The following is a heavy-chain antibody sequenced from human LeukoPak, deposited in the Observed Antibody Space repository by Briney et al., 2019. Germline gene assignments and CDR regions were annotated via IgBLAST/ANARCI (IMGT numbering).Heavy chain of an antibody. CDR3: ARLDYGDEYFDY. Sequence: GGSLRLSCAASGFTFSGYWMSWVRQAPGKGLEWVANIKQDGSEKYYVDSVEGRFTISRDNAKNSLYLQMDSLRAEDTAVYYCARLDYGDEYFDYWGQGTLVTVSS. J-gene: IGHJ4*02. V-gene: IGHV3-7*01. CDR2: IKQDGSEK. CDR1: GFTFSGYW. D-gene: IGHD4-17*01.